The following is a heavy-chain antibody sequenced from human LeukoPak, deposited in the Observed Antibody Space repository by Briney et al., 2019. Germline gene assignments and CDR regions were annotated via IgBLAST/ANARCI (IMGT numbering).Heavy chain of an antibody. J-gene: IGHJ4*02. CDR1: GFTFSSYS. CDR2: ISSSSSYI. V-gene: IGHV3-21*01. CDR3: ARGGCSGGSCYHRYYFDY. D-gene: IGHD2-15*01. Sequence: GGSLRLSCAASGFTFSSYSMNWVRQAPGRGLEWGSSISSSSSYIYYADSVKGRFTISRDNAKNSLYLQMNSLRAEDTAVYYCARGGCSGGSCYHRYYFDYWGQGTLVTVSS.